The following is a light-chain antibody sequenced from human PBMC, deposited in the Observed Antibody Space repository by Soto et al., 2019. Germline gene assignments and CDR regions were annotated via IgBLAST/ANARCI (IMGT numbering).Light chain of an antibody. CDR2: AES. V-gene: IGKV1-12*01. Sequence: DMQMTQSPSSVSASLGDRVTISCLASQGISRWLDWYQQKPGKAPNLRIYAESSLHSGVPSRLRGSGSGTDLTLTISRLQPEDFATYYCQKANSFPLTFGGGTKVDIK. CDR3: QKANSFPLT. J-gene: IGKJ4*01. CDR1: QGISRW.